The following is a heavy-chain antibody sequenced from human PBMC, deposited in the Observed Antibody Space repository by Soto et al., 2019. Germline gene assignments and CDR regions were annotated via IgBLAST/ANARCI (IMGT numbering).Heavy chain of an antibody. CDR3: AGAPGWLIEN. CDR2: IKQDGSEK. CDR1: GFTFSNYW. V-gene: IGHV3-7*04. Sequence: EVQLVESGGGLVQPGGSLRLSCAASGFTFSNYWMFWVRQAPGKGLEWVATIKQDGSEKLYVDSVKGRVTISRDNAKNSRHLQMNSLRVEDTAVYFCAGAPGWLIENWGQGTLVTVSS. D-gene: IGHD5-12*01. J-gene: IGHJ4*02.